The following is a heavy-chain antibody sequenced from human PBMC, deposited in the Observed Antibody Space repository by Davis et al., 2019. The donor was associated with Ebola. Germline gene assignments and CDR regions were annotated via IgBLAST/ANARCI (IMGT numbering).Heavy chain of an antibody. CDR3: ARGSR. CDR1: GGSISSSSYY. V-gene: IGHV4-39*01. D-gene: IGHD6-6*01. J-gene: IGHJ4*02. CDR2: IYYSGST. Sequence: MPSETLSLTCTVSGGSISSSSYYWGWIRQPPGKGLEWIGSIYYSGSTYYNPSLKSRVTISVDTSKNQFSLKLRSVTAADTAVYYCARGSRWGQGTLVTVSS.